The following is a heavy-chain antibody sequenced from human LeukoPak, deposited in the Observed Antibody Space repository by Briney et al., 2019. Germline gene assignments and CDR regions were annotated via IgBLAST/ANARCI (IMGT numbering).Heavy chain of an antibody. CDR1: GFTFSSYG. J-gene: IGHJ4*02. V-gene: IGHV3-33*08. Sequence: QPGRSLRLSCAASGFTFSSYGMHWVRQAPGKGLEWVAVIWYDGSNKYYADSVKGRFTISRDNSKNTLYLQMNSLRAEDTAVYYCARDEAYCGGDCFGYWGQGTLVTVSS. CDR3: ARDEAYCGGDCFGY. CDR2: IWYDGSNK. D-gene: IGHD2-21*01.